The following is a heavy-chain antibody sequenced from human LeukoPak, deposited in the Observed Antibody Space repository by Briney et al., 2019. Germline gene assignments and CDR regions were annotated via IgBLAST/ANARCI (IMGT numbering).Heavy chain of an antibody. V-gene: IGHV3-30*04. CDR2: ISYDGSNK. CDR3: AREGMTTVTFDY. D-gene: IGHD4-11*01. J-gene: IGHJ4*02. CDR1: GFTFSSYA. Sequence: GGSLRLSCAASGFTFSSYAMHWVRQAPGKGLEWVAAISYDGSNKYYADSVKGRFTISRDNSKNTLYLQMNSLRAEDTAVYYCAREGMTTVTFDYWGQGTLVTVSS.